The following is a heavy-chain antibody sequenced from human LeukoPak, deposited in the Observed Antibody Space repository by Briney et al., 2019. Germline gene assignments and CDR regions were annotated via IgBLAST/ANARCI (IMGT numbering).Heavy chain of an antibody. J-gene: IGHJ4*02. CDR3: TTASGVTIFVPDSEYYFDY. D-gene: IGHD3-3*01. CDR2: IKSKTDGETT. Sequence: GGSLRLSCAASGFTFSNAWMSWVRQAPGKGLEWVCRIKSKTDGETTDYAAPEKGRFTISRDDSKNTLYLQMNSLKTEDTAVYYCTTASGVTIFVPDSEYYFDYWGQGTLVTVSS. CDR1: GFTFSNAW. V-gene: IGHV3-15*01.